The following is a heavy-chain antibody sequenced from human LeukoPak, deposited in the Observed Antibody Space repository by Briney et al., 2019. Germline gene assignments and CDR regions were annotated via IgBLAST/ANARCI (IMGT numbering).Heavy chain of an antibody. CDR1: GFTFSTSW. J-gene: IGHJ5*02. D-gene: IGHD2-21*02. CDR2: INQDGSET. Sequence: GGSLRLSCVGSGFTFSTSWMHWVRQAPGKGPEYVAYINQDGSETNYVDSVKGRFTISRDNTRNSLFLQMYSLRDEDTAIYYCARWTGRCGGDCQSEDPWGLGTLVIVSS. V-gene: IGHV3-7*01. CDR3: ARWTGRCGGDCQSEDP.